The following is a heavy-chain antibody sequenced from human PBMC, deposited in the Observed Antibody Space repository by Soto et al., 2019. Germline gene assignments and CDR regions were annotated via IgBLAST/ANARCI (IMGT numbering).Heavy chain of an antibody. V-gene: IGHV3-23*01. Sequence: GGSLRLSCAASGFTFSNYAMSWVRQAPGKGLEWVSTISGSGVRTYYADSVKGRFTFSRDNSKSTVYLQMNSLRPEDTATYFCARDSAYSTASTHFDNWGQGTLVTVSS. CDR3: ARDSAYSTASTHFDN. CDR1: GFTFSNYA. J-gene: IGHJ4*02. D-gene: IGHD2-2*01. CDR2: ISGSGVRT.